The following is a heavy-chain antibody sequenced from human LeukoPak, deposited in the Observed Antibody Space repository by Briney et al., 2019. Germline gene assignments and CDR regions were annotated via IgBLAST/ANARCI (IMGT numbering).Heavy chain of an antibody. CDR1: GFTFSNSW. CDR2: IKEDGSDK. CDR3: ARARGPYYYYYYGMDV. Sequence: GGSLRLSCVGSGFTFSNSWMTWVRQAPGKGLEWVATIKEDGSDKYYVDSVKGRFTISRDNAKNSLFLQMNSLRAEDTAVYYCARARGPYYYYYYGMDVWGQGTTVTVSS. V-gene: IGHV3-7*03. J-gene: IGHJ6*02.